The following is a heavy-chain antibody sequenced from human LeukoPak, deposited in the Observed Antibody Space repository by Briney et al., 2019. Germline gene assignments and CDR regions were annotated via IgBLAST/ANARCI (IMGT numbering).Heavy chain of an antibody. CDR2: IYYSGST. J-gene: IGHJ4*02. V-gene: IGHV4-39*02. CDR1: GGSISSSSYY. CDR3: ARETVAGTH. D-gene: IGHD6-19*01. Sequence: SETLSLTCTVSGGSISSSSYYWGWIRQPPGKGLEWIGSIYYSGSTYYNPSLKSRVTISVDTSKNQFSLKLSSVTAADTAVYYCARETVAGTHWGQGTLVTVSS.